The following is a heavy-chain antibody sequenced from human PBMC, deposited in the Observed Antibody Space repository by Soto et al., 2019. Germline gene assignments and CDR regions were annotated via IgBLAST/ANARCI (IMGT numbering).Heavy chain of an antibody. CDR3: ARHGVAYYGSSGYLDY. CDR2: IYLGDSDT. D-gene: IGHD3-22*01. J-gene: IGHJ4*02. V-gene: IGHV5-51*01. Sequence: GESLKISCKGSAYSLTSNWIAWVRQMPGKGLEWMGSIYLGDSDTRYSPSFQGQVTISADKSISTAYLRWSSLKASDTAMYYCARHGVAYYGSSGYLDYWGQGTLVTVSS. CDR1: AYSLTSNW.